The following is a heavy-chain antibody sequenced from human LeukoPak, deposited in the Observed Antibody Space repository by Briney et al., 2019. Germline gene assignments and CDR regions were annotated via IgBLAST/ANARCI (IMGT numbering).Heavy chain of an antibody. CDR3: ARSPMSYYGSWSYYPVHFDY. V-gene: IGHV4-59*11. D-gene: IGHD3-10*01. CDR1: GGSMSSHY. CDR2: ISYIGST. J-gene: IGHJ4*02. Sequence: SETLSLTCTVSGGSMSSHYWSWIRQPPGKGLEWLGYISYIGSTNYSPSLKSRVTISVDTSKNQFSLKLSSVTAADTAVYYCARSPMSYYGSWSYYPVHFDYWGQGTLVTVSS.